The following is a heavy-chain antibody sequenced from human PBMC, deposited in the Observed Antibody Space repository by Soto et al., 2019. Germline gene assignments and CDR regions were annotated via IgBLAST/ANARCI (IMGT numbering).Heavy chain of an antibody. D-gene: IGHD3-10*01. CDR1: GFSFSNFE. CDR3: VRDIAMVRGVIRDY. V-gene: IGHV3-48*03. Sequence: EVKLVESGGGLVEPGGSLRLSCAASGFSFSNFEMNWVRQAPGKGLEWLAYINRRATTIYYADSVKGRFTISRDNADNSLYLQMNNLRPDDTAVYYCVRDIAMVRGVIRDYWGQGTLVTVSS. CDR2: INRRATTI. J-gene: IGHJ4*02.